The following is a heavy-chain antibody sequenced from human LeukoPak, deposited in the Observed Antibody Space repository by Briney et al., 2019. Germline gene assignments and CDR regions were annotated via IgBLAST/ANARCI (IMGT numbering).Heavy chain of an antibody. Sequence: ASVKVSCKASGYTFTSYGTSWVRQAPGQGLEWMGWISAYNGNTNYAQKLQGRVTMTTDTSTSTAYMELRSLRSDDTAVYYCARTRAEVGATNNYYYYYMDVWGKGTTVTISS. CDR2: ISAYNGNT. V-gene: IGHV1-18*01. CDR1: GYTFTSYG. J-gene: IGHJ6*03. D-gene: IGHD1-26*01. CDR3: ARTRAEVGATNNYYYYYMDV.